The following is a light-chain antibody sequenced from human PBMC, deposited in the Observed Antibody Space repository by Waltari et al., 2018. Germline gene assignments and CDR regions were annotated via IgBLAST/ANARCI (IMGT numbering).Light chain of an antibody. V-gene: IGKV1-6*01. J-gene: IGKJ1*01. Sequence: AIQMTQSPSSLSASVGDRVTITCRASQDIRNDIGWYQQRPGRAPKLLIYGASYLHSGVPSRFSGSGSGTFFTLIISSLQPEDFATYYCLQDYSYPRTFGQGTKVDIK. CDR3: LQDYSYPRT. CDR2: GAS. CDR1: QDIRND.